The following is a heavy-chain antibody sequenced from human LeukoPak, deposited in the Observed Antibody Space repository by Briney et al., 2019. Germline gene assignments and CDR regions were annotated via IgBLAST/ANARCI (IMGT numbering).Heavy chain of an antibody. CDR2: IRYDGSNK. J-gene: IGHJ5*02. D-gene: IGHD3-3*01. CDR1: GFTFSSYG. CDR3: AKDPAIFGVVTNWFDP. Sequence: GGSLRLSCAASGFTFSSYGMHWVRQAPGKGLEWVAFIRYDGSNKYYADSVKGRFTISRGNSKNTLYLQMNSLRAEDTAVYYCAKDPAIFGVVTNWFDPWGQGTLVTVSS. V-gene: IGHV3-30*02.